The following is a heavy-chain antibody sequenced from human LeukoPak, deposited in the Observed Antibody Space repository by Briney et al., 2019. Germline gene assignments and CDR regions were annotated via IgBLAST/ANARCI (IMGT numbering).Heavy chain of an antibody. V-gene: IGHV1-2*06. CDR2: INPNSGGT. J-gene: IGHJ4*02. Sequence: GASVKVSCKASGYTFTGYYMHWVRQAPGQVLEWMGRINPNSGGTNYAQKFQGRVTMTRDTSISTAYMELSRLRSDDTAVYYCAMIVGATNFDYWGQGTLVTVSS. D-gene: IGHD1-26*01. CDR3: AMIVGATNFDY. CDR1: GYTFTGYY.